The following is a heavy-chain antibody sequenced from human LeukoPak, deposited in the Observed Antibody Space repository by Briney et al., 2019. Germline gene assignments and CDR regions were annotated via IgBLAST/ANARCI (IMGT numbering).Heavy chain of an antibody. Sequence: GGSLRLSCAASGFTFSNYGMHWVRQAPGKGLEWVAVIRYDGNNKYYADSVKGRFIISRDKFKDTLYLEMNSLRAEDTAVYYCAKEGALRDFDYWGQGALVTVPS. D-gene: IGHD3-16*01. V-gene: IGHV3-30*02. J-gene: IGHJ4*02. CDR3: AKEGALRDFDY. CDR1: GFTFSNYG. CDR2: IRYDGNNK.